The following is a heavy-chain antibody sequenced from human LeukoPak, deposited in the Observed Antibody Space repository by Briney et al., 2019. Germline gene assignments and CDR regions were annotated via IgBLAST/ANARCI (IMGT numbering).Heavy chain of an antibody. CDR2: ISAYNGNT. CDR3: ARQTYSSGWYSP. V-gene: IGHV1-18*01. CDR1: GYTFTSYG. Sequence: ASVKVSCKASGYTFTSYGISWVRKAPGQGLGWMGWISAYNGNTNYAQKLQGRVTMTTDTSTSTAYMELRSLRSDDTAVYYCARQTYSSGWYSPWGQGTLVTVSS. D-gene: IGHD6-19*01. J-gene: IGHJ5*02.